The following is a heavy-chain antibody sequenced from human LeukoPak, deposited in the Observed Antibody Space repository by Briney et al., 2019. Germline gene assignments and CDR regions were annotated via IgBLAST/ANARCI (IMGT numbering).Heavy chain of an antibody. J-gene: IGHJ4*02. V-gene: IGHV4-59*02. Sequence: PSETLSLTCAVSGVSVSNHYWCGLPQPPEEGLEWSVWFIYSGGTYYNPSVGSRVTISADTSMHHLSRNLSSLPAADTAVYYCARHSSGWHFDSWGEGALVTVSS. CDR2: FIYSGGT. D-gene: IGHD6-19*01. CDR3: ARHSSGWHFDS. CDR1: GVSVSNHY.